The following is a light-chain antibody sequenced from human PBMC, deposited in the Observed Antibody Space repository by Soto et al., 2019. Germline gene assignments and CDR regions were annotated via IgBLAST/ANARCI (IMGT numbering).Light chain of an antibody. V-gene: IGKV1-39*01. CDR3: QQSDSTHALS. CDR1: QSISHY. J-gene: IGKJ4*01. Sequence: DIQMTQSPSSLSASVGDRVTITCRASQSISHYLNWYQQKPGKAHKLLLYAASSLQSGVPSRFSGSGSGTDFTLTISSQQPEDFATYDCQQSDSTHALSFGGGTAVEIK. CDR2: AAS.